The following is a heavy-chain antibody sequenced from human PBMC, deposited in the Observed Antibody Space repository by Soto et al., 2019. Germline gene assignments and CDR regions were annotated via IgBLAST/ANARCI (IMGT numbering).Heavy chain of an antibody. D-gene: IGHD6-13*01. Sequence: PSETLSLTCAISGDSVSSNSAAWSWIRQSPSRGLEWLGRTYYRSKWYNDYAVSVKSRITINPDTSKNQFSLQLNSVTPEDTAVYYCARDRGGRPKKSSWYGSYYDGMDVWGQGTTVTVSS. CDR3: ARDRGGRPKKSSWYGSYYDGMDV. J-gene: IGHJ6*02. V-gene: IGHV6-1*01. CDR1: GDSVSSNSAA. CDR2: TYYRSKWYN.